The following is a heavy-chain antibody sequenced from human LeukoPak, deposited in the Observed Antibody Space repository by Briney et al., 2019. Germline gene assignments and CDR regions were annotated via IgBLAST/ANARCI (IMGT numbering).Heavy chain of an antibody. J-gene: IGHJ4*02. Sequence: PGGSLRLTCAASGFTFSSYAMTWVRQAPGKGLEWVSVISGSGGSTFYADSVKGRFTISRDNSKNTLYLQMNSLRAEDTAVYYCAKPHYGDYPHYFDYWGQGTLVTVSS. CDR3: AKPHYGDYPHYFDY. CDR1: GFTFSSYA. V-gene: IGHV3-23*01. D-gene: IGHD4-17*01. CDR2: ISGSGGST.